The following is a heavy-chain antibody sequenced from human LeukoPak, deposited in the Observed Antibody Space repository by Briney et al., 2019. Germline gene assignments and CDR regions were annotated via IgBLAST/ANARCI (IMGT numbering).Heavy chain of an antibody. CDR1: GGTFSSYA. V-gene: IGHV1-69*04. CDR2: IIPILGIA. J-gene: IGHJ4*02. D-gene: IGHD3-22*01. Sequence: GASVKVSCKASGGTFSSYAISWVRQAPGQGLEWMGRIIPILGIANYAQKFQGRVTITADKSTSTAYMELSSLRSEDTAVYYCAKYYYDSSGYYREGYFDYWGQGTLDTVSS. CDR3: AKYYYDSSGYYREGYFDY.